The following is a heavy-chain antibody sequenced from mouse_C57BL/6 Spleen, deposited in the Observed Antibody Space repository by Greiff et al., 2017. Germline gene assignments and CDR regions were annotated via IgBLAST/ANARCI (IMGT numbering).Heavy chain of an antibody. CDR2: INPSSGYT. Sequence: VQLPQSGAELAKPGAPVKLSCKASGYTFTCYWMHWVKQRPGQGLEWIGYINPSSGYTKYNQKFKDKATLTADKSSSTAYMQLSSLTYEDSAVYYCARETDYYGSSGDYAMDYWGQGTSVTVSS. D-gene: IGHD1-1*01. CDR1: GYTFTCYW. V-gene: IGHV1-7*01. CDR3: ARETDYYGSSGDYAMDY. J-gene: IGHJ4*01.